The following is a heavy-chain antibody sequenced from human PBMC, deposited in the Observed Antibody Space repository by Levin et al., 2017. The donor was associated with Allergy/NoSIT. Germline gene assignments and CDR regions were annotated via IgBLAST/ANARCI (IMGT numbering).Heavy chain of an antibody. V-gene: IGHV1-18*01. CDR3: ARDLGTGWYDNAFEI. Sequence: GESLKISCQASGYTFRVYGIIWVRQAPGEGLEWLGWISPNNGHTKVSHKVQGRVTMTTGASTTTAYLDIRSLTSPDTAVYYCARDLGTGWYDNAFEIWAQGTLVSVSS. D-gene: IGHD6-19*01. CDR2: ISPNNGHT. CDR1: GYTFRVYG. J-gene: IGHJ3*02.